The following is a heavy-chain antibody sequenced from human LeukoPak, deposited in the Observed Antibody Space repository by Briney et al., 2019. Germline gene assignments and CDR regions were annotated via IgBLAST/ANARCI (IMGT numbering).Heavy chain of an antibody. CDR1: GFTFTNHA. V-gene: IGHV3-23*01. D-gene: IGHD5-24*01. J-gene: IGHJ4*02. CDR3: ARTPSRDGYSHIDF. CDR2: LSDSGAST. Sequence: GRSLRLSCAASGFTFTNHAMAWVRLAPGNGLDWVSTLSDSGASTYYADSVKGRFTISRDNSRNTMYLQMDSLRDDDMGVCFCARTPSRDGYSHIDFWGQGALVTVSS.